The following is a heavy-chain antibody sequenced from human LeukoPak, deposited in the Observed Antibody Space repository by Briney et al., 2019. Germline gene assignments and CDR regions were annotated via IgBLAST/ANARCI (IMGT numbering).Heavy chain of an antibody. CDR1: GFTFSSYA. J-gene: IGHJ6*02. V-gene: IGHV3-74*01. CDR2: INTDLSST. Sequence: PGGSLRLSCAASGFTFSSYAMSWVRQAPGKGLVWVSRINTDLSSTSYADSVKGRFTISRDNAKNTVYLQMNSLRVEDTAVYYCARVGYCSSGICYGMDVWGPGTTVSVSS. D-gene: IGHD2-2*01. CDR3: ARVGYCSSGICYGMDV.